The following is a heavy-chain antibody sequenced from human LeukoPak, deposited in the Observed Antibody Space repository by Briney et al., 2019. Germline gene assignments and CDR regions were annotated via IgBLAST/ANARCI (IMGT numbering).Heavy chain of an antibody. J-gene: IGHJ6*02. CDR3: AKALLERRGDYYYGMDV. Sequence: PGGSLRLSCAASGFTFSQFGMHWVRQAPGKGLEWVSAISGSGGSTYYADSVKGRFTISRDNSKNTLYLQMNSLRAEDTAVYYCAKALLERRGDYYYGMDVWGQGTTVTVSS. CDR1: GFTFSQFG. D-gene: IGHD1-1*01. V-gene: IGHV3-23*01. CDR2: ISGSGGST.